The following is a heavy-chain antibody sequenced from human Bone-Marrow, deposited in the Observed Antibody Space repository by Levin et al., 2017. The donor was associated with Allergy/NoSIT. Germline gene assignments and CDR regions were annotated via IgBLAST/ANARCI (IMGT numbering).Heavy chain of an antibody. CDR1: GFSLSTSGMC. J-gene: IGHJ3*02. Sequence: VSGPTLVKPTQTLTLTCTCSGFSLSTSGMCVIWIRQPPGKALEWLARIDWDDEKYYSTSLKTRLTISKDTSKNQVVLTMTNMDPVDTGTYYCARLTTQGPVHDGFDSWGQGTMVTVSS. D-gene: IGHD1-1*01. CDR2: IDWDDEK. CDR3: ARLTTQGPVHDGFDS. V-gene: IGHV2-70*11.